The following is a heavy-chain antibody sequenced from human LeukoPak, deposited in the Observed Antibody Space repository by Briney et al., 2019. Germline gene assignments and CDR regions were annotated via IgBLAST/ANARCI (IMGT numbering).Heavy chain of an antibody. D-gene: IGHD6-19*01. V-gene: IGHV4-59*08. CDR1: GGSTSSYY. J-gene: IGHJ4*02. Sequence: PSETLSLTCTVSGGSTSSYYWNWIRQPPGKGLEWIGYIYYSESTNYNPSLKSRVTISVDTSKNQFSLKLSSVTAADTAVYFCARQLRGEAVAGHLQPFDYWGQGTLVTVSS. CDR3: ARQLRGEAVAGHLQPFDY. CDR2: IYYSEST.